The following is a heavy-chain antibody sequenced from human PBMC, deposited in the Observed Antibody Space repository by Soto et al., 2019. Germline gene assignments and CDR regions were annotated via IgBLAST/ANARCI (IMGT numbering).Heavy chain of an antibody. D-gene: IGHD1-7*01. CDR1: GGTFNSFL. CDR2: IVPLFGTT. Sequence: QVPLVQSGAEVKKPGSSVTVSCKSSGGTFNSFLVTWVRQAPGQGLEWMGGIVPLFGTTEYAQKFQGRVILPADGSGRSAYRDLRSLTSDGTARYYCVVREELYGVLTSDDETSFGSWGQGTLITVSS. J-gene: IGHJ4*02. CDR3: VVREELYGVLTSDDETSFGS. V-gene: IGHV1-69*01.